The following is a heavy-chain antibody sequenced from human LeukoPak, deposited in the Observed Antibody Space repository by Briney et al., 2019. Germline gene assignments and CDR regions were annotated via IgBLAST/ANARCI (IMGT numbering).Heavy chain of an antibody. V-gene: IGHV1-69*02. D-gene: IGHD4-11*01. CDR3: ASLENDYTADY. Sequence: SVKVSCKASGGTFSSYTISWVRQAPGQGLEWMGRIIPILGITNYAQKFQGRVTITADKSTSTAYMELSSLRSEDTAVYYCASLENDYTADYWGQGTLVTVSS. CDR1: GGTFSSYT. J-gene: IGHJ4*02. CDR2: IIPILGIT.